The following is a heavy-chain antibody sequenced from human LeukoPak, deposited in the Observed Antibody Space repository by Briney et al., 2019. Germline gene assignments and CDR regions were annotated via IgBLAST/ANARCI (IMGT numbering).Heavy chain of an antibody. CDR1: GFTVSSNY. J-gene: IGHJ5*02. CDR3: ARGLKGRSSWFDP. V-gene: IGHV3-53*01. Sequence: PGGSLRLSCAASGFTVSSNYMSWVRQAPGKGLEWVSVIYSGGSTYYADSVKGRFTISRDNSENTLYLQMNSLRAEDTAVYYCARGLKGRSSWFDPWGQGTLVTVSS. CDR2: IYSGGST.